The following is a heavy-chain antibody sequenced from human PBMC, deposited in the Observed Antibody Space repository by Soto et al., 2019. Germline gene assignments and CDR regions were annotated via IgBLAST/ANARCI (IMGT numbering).Heavy chain of an antibody. CDR2: IYSSELT. J-gene: IGHJ6*02. Sequence: SETLSVTCTVSGGSIRSADYCWSWVRHPPGNGLEWIGSIYSSELTYYNPSLKSRVTISVDTSKNQFSLKLSSVTAADTAVYYCARGRDFWSGYYYYYGMDVWGHGTTVTVS. CDR1: GGSIRSADYC. D-gene: IGHD3-3*01. CDR3: ARGRDFWSGYYYYYGMDV. V-gene: IGHV4-30-4*01.